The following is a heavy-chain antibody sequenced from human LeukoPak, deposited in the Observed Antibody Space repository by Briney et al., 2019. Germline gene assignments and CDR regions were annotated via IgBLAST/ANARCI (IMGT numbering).Heavy chain of an antibody. CDR3: TRGRYYFDY. CDR2: IDSGVSST. J-gene: IGHJ4*02. D-gene: IGHD4-17*01. CDR1: GFTFSSYW. Sequence: GGSLRLSCVGSGFTFSSYWMHWVRQAPGKGLIWVSRIDSGVSSTIYADSVKGRFTISRDNAKNTLYLQMNSLRAEDTAVYYCTRGRYYFDYWGQGTLVTVSS. V-gene: IGHV3-74*01.